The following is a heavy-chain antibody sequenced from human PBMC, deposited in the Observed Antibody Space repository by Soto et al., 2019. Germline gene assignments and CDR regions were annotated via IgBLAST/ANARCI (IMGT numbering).Heavy chain of an antibody. D-gene: IGHD4-17*01. V-gene: IGHV1-2*04. CDR1: GYTFTGYY. CDR3: ARRGDYGEPMGAYYYYGMDV. J-gene: IGHJ6*02. Sequence: QVQLVQSGAEVKKPGASVKVSCKASGYTFTGYYMHWVRQAPGQGLEWMGWINPNSGGTNYAQKFQGWVTMTRDTSLSTAYMELSRLRSDDTAVYYCARRGDYGEPMGAYYYYGMDVWGQGTTVTVSS. CDR2: INPNSGGT.